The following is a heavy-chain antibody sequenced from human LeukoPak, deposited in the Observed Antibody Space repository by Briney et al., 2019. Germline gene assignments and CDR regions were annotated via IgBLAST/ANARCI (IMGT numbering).Heavy chain of an antibody. CDR2: IWYDGSNK. V-gene: IGHV3-33*01. CDR3: ARDRRRDGYNWIDY. CDR1: GFTFSSYG. D-gene: IGHD5-24*01. J-gene: IGHJ4*02. Sequence: PXGSLRLSCAASGFTFSSYGMHWVRQAPGKGLEGVAVIWYDGSNKYYADSVKGRFTISRDNSKNTPYLQMNSLRAEDTAVYYCARDRRRDGYNWIDYWGQGTLVTVSS.